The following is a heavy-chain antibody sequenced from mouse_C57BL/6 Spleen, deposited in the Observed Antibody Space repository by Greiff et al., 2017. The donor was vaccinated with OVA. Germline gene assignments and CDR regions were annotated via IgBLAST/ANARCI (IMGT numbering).Heavy chain of an antibody. CDR2: ISSGSSTI. Sequence: EVQLVESGGGLVKPGGSLKLSCAASGFTFSDYGMHWVRQAPEKGLEWVAYISSGSSTIYYADTVKGRFTISRDNAKNTLFLQMTSLRSEDTAMYYCARSSMVTTGYFDYWGQGTTLTVSS. J-gene: IGHJ2*01. CDR3: ARSSMVTTGYFDY. V-gene: IGHV5-17*01. CDR1: GFTFSDYG. D-gene: IGHD2-2*01.